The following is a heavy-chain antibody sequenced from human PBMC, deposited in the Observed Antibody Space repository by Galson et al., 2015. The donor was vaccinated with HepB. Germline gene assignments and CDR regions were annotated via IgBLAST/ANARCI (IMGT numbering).Heavy chain of an antibody. Sequence: CAISGDSVSSNSAAWNWIRQSPSRGLEWLGRTYYRSKWYNDYAVSVKSRMTINPDTSKNQFSLQLNTVTPEDTAVYYCAREGAGGYCSGGSCYSFDYWGQGTLVTVSS. CDR2: TYYRSKWYN. V-gene: IGHV6-1*01. CDR3: AREGAGGYCSGGSCYSFDY. J-gene: IGHJ4*02. CDR1: GDSVSSNSAA. D-gene: IGHD2-15*01.